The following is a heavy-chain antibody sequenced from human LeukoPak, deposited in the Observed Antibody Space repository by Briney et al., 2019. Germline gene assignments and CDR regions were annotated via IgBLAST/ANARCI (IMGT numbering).Heavy chain of an antibody. CDR2: MHSVGTT. CDR1: GFTVNTNY. V-gene: IGHV3-53*01. Sequence: GGSLRLSCAASGFTVNTNYMSWVRQAPGKGLEWVSIMHSVGTTYYADSVKGRFTFSRDNSKNTLYLQMNNLRAEDTAVYYCARDGSSGRGYYYYYGMDVWGEGTTVTVSS. CDR3: ARDGSSGRGYYYYYGMDV. J-gene: IGHJ6*04. D-gene: IGHD1-26*01.